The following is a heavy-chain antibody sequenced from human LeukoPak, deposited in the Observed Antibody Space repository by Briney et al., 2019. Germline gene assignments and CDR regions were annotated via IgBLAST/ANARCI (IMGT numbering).Heavy chain of an antibody. CDR2: FKPNIRTS. V-gene: IGHV1-46*01. CDR1: GYTFTTYY. CDR3: VREKDRGTYDY. Sequence: APVKVSCKASGYTFTTYYLHWVRQAPGQGLEWMGTFKPNIRTSHQGLRFRGRVSMTGDMSTSTVYIELNSLTSEDTAVYYCVREKDRGTYDYWGQGTLVTVSS. D-gene: IGHD2-15*01. J-gene: IGHJ4*01.